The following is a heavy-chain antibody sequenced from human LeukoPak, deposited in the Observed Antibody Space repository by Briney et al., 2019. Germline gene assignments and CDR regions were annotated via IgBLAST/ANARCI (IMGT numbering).Heavy chain of an antibody. V-gene: IGHV1-8*01. J-gene: IGHJ4*02. Sequence: ASVKVSCKASVYTFTNYDITWVRQATGQGPEWMGWMNSNSGNTGYAQKFQGRVTMTRDTSINTAYMELHSLTSEDTAVYYCARGRGGTVVRGYLDYWGQGTLVTVSS. CDR2: MNSNSGNT. CDR1: VYTFTNYD. CDR3: ARGRGGTVVRGYLDY. D-gene: IGHD3-10*01.